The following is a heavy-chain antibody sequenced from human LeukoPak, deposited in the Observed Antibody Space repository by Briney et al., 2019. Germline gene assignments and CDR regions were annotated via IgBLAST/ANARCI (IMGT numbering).Heavy chain of an antibody. D-gene: IGHD5-12*01. V-gene: IGHV4-34*01. CDR3: ARGTRLRLRDFDY. CDR2: INHSGST. J-gene: IGHJ4*02. Sequence: SETLSLTCAVYGGSFNGYYWSWIRQPPGKGLEWIGEINHSGSTNYNPSLKSRVTISVDTSKNQFSLKLSSVTAADTAVYYCARGTRLRLRDFDYWGQGTLGTVSS. CDR1: GGSFNGYY.